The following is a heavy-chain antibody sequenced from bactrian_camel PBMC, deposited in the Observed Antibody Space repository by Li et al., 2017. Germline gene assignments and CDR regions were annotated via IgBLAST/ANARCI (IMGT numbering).Heavy chain of an antibody. CDR1: GYTYSDNC. CDR2: LDLDGNE. CDR3: AADLDFSYYAGPSALERNRYGH. J-gene: IGHJ4*01. Sequence: HVQLVESGGDSVQAGGSLKLSCVASGYTYSDNCMGWFRQAPGKEREGVARLDLDGNEEYADSVKGRFTISRDSAKNTLFLQMNSLKPEDTAMYYCAADLDFSYYAGPSALERNRYGHWGQGTQVTVS. D-gene: IGHD2*01. V-gene: IGHV3S6*01.